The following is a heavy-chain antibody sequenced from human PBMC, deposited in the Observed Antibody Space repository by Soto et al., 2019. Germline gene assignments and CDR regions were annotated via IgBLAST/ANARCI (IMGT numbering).Heavy chain of an antibody. V-gene: IGHV1-2*04. CDR2: INPNSGGT. D-gene: IGHD2-8*01. CDR3: ARSPYCTNGVCHGDY. CDR1: GYTFTGYY. Sequence: ASVKVSCKASGYTFTGYYMHWVRQAPGQGLEWMGWINPNSGGTNYAQKFQGWVTMTRDTSIGTAYMELSRLRSDDTAVYYCARSPYCTNGVCHGDYWGQGTLVTVSS. J-gene: IGHJ4*02.